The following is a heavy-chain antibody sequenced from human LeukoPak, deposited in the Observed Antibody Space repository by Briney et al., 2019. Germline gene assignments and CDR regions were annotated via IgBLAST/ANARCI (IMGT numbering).Heavy chain of an antibody. CDR1: GFTIRNYA. CDR3: AGAYGYYHVSRDHFDI. J-gene: IGHJ3*02. D-gene: IGHD3-22*01. Sequence: GGSLRLSCAASGFTIRNYAMHWVRQAPGKGLEWVAVISYDGNNNYFADSVKGRFTISRDNSKNTLYLQMNSLRAEDTAVYYCAGAYGYYHVSRDHFDIWGEGTMVTVSS. CDR2: ISYDGNNN. V-gene: IGHV3-30-3*01.